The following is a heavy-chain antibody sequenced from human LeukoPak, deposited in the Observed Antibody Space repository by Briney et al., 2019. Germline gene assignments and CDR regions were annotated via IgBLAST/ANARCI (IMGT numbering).Heavy chain of an antibody. Sequence: SETLSLTCTVSGGSIISHYWSWIRQPPGKGLEWIGYIYYSVSTNYNPSLKSRVTISVDTSKNQFSLKLSSVTAADTAVYYCARAEDGDYGGYYFDCWGQGTLVTVSS. CDR1: GGSIISHY. J-gene: IGHJ4*02. CDR2: IYYSVST. D-gene: IGHD4-17*01. CDR3: ARAEDGDYGGYYFDC. V-gene: IGHV4-59*11.